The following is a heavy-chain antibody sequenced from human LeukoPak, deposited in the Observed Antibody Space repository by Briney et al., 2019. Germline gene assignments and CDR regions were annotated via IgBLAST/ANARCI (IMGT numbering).Heavy chain of an antibody. D-gene: IGHD4-17*01. CDR3: ARESEYATATVDY. Sequence: PGGSLRLSCAACGFTFSIYAVHWVPDAPGKGLEYGSAISSKGGSTYYANSVKGRFTISRDNSKNTLYLQMGRLRAEDMAVYYCARESEYATATVDYWGQGTLVTVSS. CDR2: ISSKGGST. V-gene: IGHV3-64*01. CDR1: GFTFSIYA. J-gene: IGHJ4*02.